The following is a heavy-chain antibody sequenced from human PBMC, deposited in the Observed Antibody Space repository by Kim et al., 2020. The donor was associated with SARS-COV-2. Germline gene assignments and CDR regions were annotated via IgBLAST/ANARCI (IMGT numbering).Heavy chain of an antibody. CDR3: AKPRGPVAVYGMDV. Sequence: AKSVKGRFTIPRENSKNTLALQMNSLRAEDTAVYYCAKPRGPVAVYGMDVWGQGTTVTVSS. V-gene: IGHV3-23*01. D-gene: IGHD6-19*01. J-gene: IGHJ6*02.